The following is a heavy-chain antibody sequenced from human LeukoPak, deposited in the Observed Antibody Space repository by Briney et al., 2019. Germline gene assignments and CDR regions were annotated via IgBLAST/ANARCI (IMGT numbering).Heavy chain of an antibody. J-gene: IGHJ4*02. CDR2: INPNSGGT. CDR1: GYTFTGYY. V-gene: IGHV1-2*02. CDR3: ARSVVVPAAMPDY. Sequence: GASVKVSCKASGYTFTGYYMHWVRQAPGQGLEWMGWINPNSGGTNYAQKFQGRVTMTRDTSISTAYMELSRLRSDDTAVYYCARSVVVPAAMPDYWGQGTLVIVSA. D-gene: IGHD2-2*01.